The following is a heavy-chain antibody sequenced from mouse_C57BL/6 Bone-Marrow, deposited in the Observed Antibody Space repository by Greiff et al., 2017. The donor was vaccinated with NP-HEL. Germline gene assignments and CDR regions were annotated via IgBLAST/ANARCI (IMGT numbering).Heavy chain of an antibody. CDR1: GFTFSSYG. CDR2: ISSGGSYT. V-gene: IGHV5-6*01. Sequence: EVKLQESGGDLVKPGGSLKLSCAASGFTFSSYGMSWVRQTPDKRLEWVATISSGGSYTYYPDSVKGRFTISRDNAKNTLYLQMSSLKSEDTAMYYCARQTTVGAKRYFDVWGTGTTVTVSS. CDR3: ARQTTVGAKRYFDV. J-gene: IGHJ1*03. D-gene: IGHD1-1*01.